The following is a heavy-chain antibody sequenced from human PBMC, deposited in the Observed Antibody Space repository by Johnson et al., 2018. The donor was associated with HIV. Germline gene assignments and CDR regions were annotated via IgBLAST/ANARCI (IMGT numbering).Heavy chain of an antibody. CDR1: GFTSDDYA. CDR2: INGDGGST. Sequence: VQVVESGGGVVRPGGSLRLSCVASGFTSDDYAMSWVRQAAGKGLEWVSGINGDGGSTGYADSVQGRFTISRDNAKNSLYLQMNSRRAEDTALYYCARNPTAQYSQLTGDFGAFDIWGQGTMVTVST. CDR3: ARNPTAQYSQLTGDFGAFDI. J-gene: IGHJ3*02. V-gene: IGHV3-20*04. D-gene: IGHD7-27*01.